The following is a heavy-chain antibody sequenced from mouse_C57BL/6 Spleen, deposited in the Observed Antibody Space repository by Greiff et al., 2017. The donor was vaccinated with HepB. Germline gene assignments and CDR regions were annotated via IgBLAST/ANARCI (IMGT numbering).Heavy chain of an antibody. J-gene: IGHJ3*01. V-gene: IGHV5-12*01. D-gene: IGHD2-3*01. Sequence: EVKLVESGGGLVQPGGSLKLSCAASGFTFSDYYMYWVRQTPEKRLEWVAYISNGGGSTYYPDTVKGRFTISRDNAKNTLYLQMSRLKSEDTAMYYCARHDYDGYSGWFAYWGQGTLVTVSA. CDR3: ARHDYDGYSGWFAY. CDR1: GFTFSDYY. CDR2: ISNGGGST.